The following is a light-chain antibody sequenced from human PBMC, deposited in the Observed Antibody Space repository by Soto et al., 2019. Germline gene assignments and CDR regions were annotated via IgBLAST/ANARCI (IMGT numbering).Light chain of an antibody. CDR3: ATWDSSLSAVV. CDR1: SSNIGKNS. J-gene: IGLJ2*01. CDR2: DTN. Sequence: QSVLTQPPSVSAAPGQKVTISCSGGSSNIGKNSVSWYQQLPGTAPKVLICDTNERPSGIPDRFSGSKSGTSANLGITGLQTGDDADYYCATWDSSLSAVVFGGGTKLTVL. V-gene: IGLV1-51*01.